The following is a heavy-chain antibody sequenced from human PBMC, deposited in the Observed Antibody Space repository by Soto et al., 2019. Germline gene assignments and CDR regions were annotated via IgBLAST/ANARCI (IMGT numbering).Heavy chain of an antibody. J-gene: IGHJ4*02. Sequence: QMQLQESGPGLVKPSGTLSLTCGVSSGSIGSGLWWNWVRQPPGKGLEWIGEIYHSGNTNYNASLKSRVTISVDESKNQFSLKLTSVTAADTAVYLCASAARLSPFDCWGQGILVTVSS. CDR2: IYHSGNT. V-gene: IGHV4-4*02. D-gene: IGHD6-6*01. CDR3: ASAARLSPFDC. CDR1: SGSIGSGLW.